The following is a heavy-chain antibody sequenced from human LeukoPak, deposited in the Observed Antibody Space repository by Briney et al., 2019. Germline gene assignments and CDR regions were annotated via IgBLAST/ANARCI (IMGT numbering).Heavy chain of an antibody. Sequence: GGSLRLSCAASGFTFNTYAMSWVRQAPGKGPEWVSGISDGGGTTYYADSVRGRFTISRDNSRNTLYMQMSSLRVEDTAVYYCTKNPYDYVSGVDYWGQGTLVTVST. CDR3: TKNPYDYVSGVDY. V-gene: IGHV3-23*01. J-gene: IGHJ4*02. CDR1: GFTFNTYA. CDR2: ISDGGGTT. D-gene: IGHD3-16*01.